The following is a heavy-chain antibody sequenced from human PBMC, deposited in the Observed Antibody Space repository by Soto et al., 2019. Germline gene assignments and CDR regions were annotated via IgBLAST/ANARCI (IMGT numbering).Heavy chain of an antibody. D-gene: IGHD6-13*01. CDR1: GFTFRSFT. Sequence: GGSLRLSCAASGFTFRSFTVNWVRQAPGKGLEWVSTISSNSAYIYYTDALRGRFTISRDNAKNSLHLQMNSLRAEDTAAYYCTRDASRDSSARGWFDPWGPGTLVTVSS. CDR2: ISSNSAYI. J-gene: IGHJ5*02. V-gene: IGHV3-21*01. CDR3: TRDASRDSSARGWFDP.